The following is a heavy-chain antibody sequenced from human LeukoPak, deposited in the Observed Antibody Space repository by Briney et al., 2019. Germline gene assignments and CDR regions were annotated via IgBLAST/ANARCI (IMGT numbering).Heavy chain of an antibody. Sequence: ASVKVSCKASGYTFTSYGISWVRQAPGQGLEWMGWISAYNGNTNYAQKLQGRVTMTTDTSTSTAYMELRSLRSDDTAVYYCARDRVGTTVATSVYWGRGTLVTVSS. CDR3: ARDRVGTTVATSVY. D-gene: IGHD4-17*01. V-gene: IGHV1-18*01. J-gene: IGHJ4*02. CDR1: GYTFTSYG. CDR2: ISAYNGNT.